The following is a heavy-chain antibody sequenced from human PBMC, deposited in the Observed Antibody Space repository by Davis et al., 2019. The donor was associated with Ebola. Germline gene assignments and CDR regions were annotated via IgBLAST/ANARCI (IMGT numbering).Heavy chain of an antibody. CDR3: ARTSIAAAMRRGNWFDP. CDR2: ITLYNGNT. Sequence: ASVKVSCKASGYTFTYCSLHWLQQAPGQGLERMRWITLYNGNTNYAKKFQGRVTITRDMSLRTAYIELSSLRSEDSAVYYWARTSIAAAMRRGNWFDPWGQGTLVTVSS. V-gene: IGHV1-68*01. D-gene: IGHD6-13*01. J-gene: IGHJ5*02. CDR1: GYTFTYCS.